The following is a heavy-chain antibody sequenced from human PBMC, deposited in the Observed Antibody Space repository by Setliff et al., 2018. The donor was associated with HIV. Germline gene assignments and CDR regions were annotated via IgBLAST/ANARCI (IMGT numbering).Heavy chain of an antibody. D-gene: IGHD3-3*01. V-gene: IGHV4-38-2*01. CDR3: VSGPLSGYGYYFDY. CDR1: GYSVSSGYY. CDR2: FYHSGST. J-gene: IGHJ4*02. Sequence: SETLSLTCAVSGYSVSSGYYWGWCRQPPGKGLEWIGRFYHSGSTFYNPSLKSRVTISLDTSKNQFSLKLRSVTAADTAVYYCVSGPLSGYGYYFDYWGQGALVTVSS.